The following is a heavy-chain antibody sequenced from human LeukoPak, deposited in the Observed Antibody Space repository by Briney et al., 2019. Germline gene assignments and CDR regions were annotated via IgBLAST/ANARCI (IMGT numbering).Heavy chain of an antibody. CDR2: ISAYNGNT. CDR1: GYTFTSYG. D-gene: IGHD3-9*01. CDR3: ARRLRIKLRYFDWLEEPADY. J-gene: IGHJ4*02. V-gene: IGHV1-18*01. Sequence: GESLKISCKGSGYTFTSYGISWVRQAPGQGLEWMGWISAYNGNTNYAQKLQGRVTMTTDTSTSTAYMELRSLRSDDTAVYYCARRLRIKLRYFDWLEEPADYWGQGTLVTVSS.